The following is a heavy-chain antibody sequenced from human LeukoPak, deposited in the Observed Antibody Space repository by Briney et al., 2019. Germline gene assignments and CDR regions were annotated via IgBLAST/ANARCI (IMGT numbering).Heavy chain of an antibody. CDR2: IHHSGST. CDR3: ARRRVEMLAIGESNLFDP. V-gene: IGHV4-59*08. CDR1: GGSMCTYY. D-gene: IGHD5-24*01. Sequence: SEPLSLTCTVSGGSMCTYYWNWIRQPPGKGLEWIGRIHHSGSTKHTPSLESRVTISLDTSKNPFALSLNTVTAAHTAVYFCARRRVEMLAIGESNLFDPWGQGSQVTVSS. J-gene: IGHJ5*02.